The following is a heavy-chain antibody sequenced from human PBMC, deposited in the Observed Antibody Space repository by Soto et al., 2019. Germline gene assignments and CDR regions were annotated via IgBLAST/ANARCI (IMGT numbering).Heavy chain of an antibody. J-gene: IGHJ6*02. D-gene: IGHD1-26*01. V-gene: IGHV1-18*01. CDR2: ISAYNGKT. Sequence: GASVKVSCKASGYTFTSYGFGWVRQTPGQGLEWMGWISAYNGKTNYPQKFQGRVTMTTDTSTSTAYMELSSLRSEDTAVYYCARHLWREQIGSSNHYGMDVWGQRPTVTVSS. CDR3: ARHLWREQIGSSNHYGMDV. CDR1: GYTFTSYG.